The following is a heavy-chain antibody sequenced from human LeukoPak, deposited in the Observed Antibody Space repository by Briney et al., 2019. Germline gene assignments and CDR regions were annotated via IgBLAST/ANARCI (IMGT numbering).Heavy chain of an antibody. J-gene: IGHJ3*02. D-gene: IGHD4-17*01. CDR3: ARFYGDYGGDAFDI. CDR2: INHSGST. Sequence: SETLSLTCAVYGGSFSGYYWSWIRQPPGKGLEWIGEINHSGSTNYNPSLKSRVTISVDTSKNQFSLKLSSVPAADTAVYYCARFYGDYGGDAFDIWGQGTMVTVSS. CDR1: GGSFSGYY. V-gene: IGHV4-34*01.